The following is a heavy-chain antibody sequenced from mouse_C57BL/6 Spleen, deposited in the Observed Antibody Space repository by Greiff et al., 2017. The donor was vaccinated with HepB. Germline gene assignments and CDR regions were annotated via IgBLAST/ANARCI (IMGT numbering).Heavy chain of an antibody. CDR2: ISSGSSTI. Sequence: EVNLVESGGGLVKPGGSLKLSCAASGFTFSDYGMHWVRQAPEKGLEWVAYISSGSSTIYYADTVKGRFTISRDNAKNTLFLQMTSLRSEDTAMYYCARGYYDYGGYFDVWGTGTTVTVSS. J-gene: IGHJ1*03. V-gene: IGHV5-17*01. CDR1: GFTFSDYG. D-gene: IGHD2-4*01. CDR3: ARGYYDYGGYFDV.